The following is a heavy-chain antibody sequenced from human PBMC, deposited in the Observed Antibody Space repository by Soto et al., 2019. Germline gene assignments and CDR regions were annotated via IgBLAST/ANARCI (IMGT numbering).Heavy chain of an antibody. Sequence: EVQLLESGGGLVQPGGALRLSCAASGVTFSSHAMSWVRQAPGKGLEWLSSISGGAEGAYYADSVKGRFTISRDNSKNTLYLQLNSLRAEDTAVYYCARDLWWYLHWCQGTLVTVSS. V-gene: IGHV3-23*01. J-gene: IGHJ4*02. D-gene: IGHD2-15*01. CDR1: GVTFSSHA. CDR2: ISGGAEGA. CDR3: ARDLWWYLH.